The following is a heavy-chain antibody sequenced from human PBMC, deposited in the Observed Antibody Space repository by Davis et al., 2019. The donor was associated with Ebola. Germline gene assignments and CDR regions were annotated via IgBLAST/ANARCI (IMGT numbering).Heavy chain of an antibody. D-gene: IGHD3-3*01. CDR3: ARDRYYDFWSGYYTDYYGMDV. J-gene: IGHJ6*02. CDR2: ISAYNGNT. Sequence: AASVKVSCKASGYTFTSYGISWVRQAPEQGLEWMGWISAYNGNTNYAQKLQGRVTMTTDTSTSTAYMELRSLRSDDTAVYYCARDRYYDFWSGYYTDYYGMDVWGQGTTVTVSS. CDR1: GYTFTSYG. V-gene: IGHV1-18*01.